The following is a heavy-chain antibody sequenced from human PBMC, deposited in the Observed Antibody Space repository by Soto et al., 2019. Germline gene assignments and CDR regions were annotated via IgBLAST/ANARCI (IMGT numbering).Heavy chain of an antibody. J-gene: IGHJ4*02. CDR2: ISYDGSNK. D-gene: IGHD6-13*01. CDR3: AKFPGNTNYFDY. CDR1: GFTFSSYG. Sequence: GGSLRLSCAASGFTFSSYGMHWVRQAPGKGLEWVAVISYDGSNKYYADSVKGRFTISRDNSKNTLYLQMNSLRAEDTAVYYCAKFPGNTNYFDYWGQGTLVTVSS. V-gene: IGHV3-30*18.